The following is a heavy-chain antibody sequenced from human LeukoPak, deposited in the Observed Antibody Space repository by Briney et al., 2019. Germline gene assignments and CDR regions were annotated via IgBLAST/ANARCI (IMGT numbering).Heavy chain of an antibody. D-gene: IGHD3-10*01. CDR2: INANGAST. J-gene: IGHJ6*03. CDR3: ARELRITMVRGLLYYYYMDV. V-gene: IGHV3-20*04. CDR1: GFSFDDYG. Sequence: GGSLRLSCAASGFSFDDYGMNWVRQAPGKGLEWVCRINANGASTAYADSVKGRFTISRDNAKNSLYLQMNSLRAEDTAVYYCARELRITMVRGLLYYYYMDVWGKGTTVTISS.